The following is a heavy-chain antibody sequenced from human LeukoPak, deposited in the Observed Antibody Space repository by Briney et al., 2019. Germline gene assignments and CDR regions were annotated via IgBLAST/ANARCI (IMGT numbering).Heavy chain of an antibody. D-gene: IGHD5-18*01. CDR2: IIPIFGTA. CDR1: GGTFISYA. J-gene: IGHJ3*02. Sequence: GSSVKVSCKASGGTFISYAISWVRQAPGQGLEWMGGIIPIFGTANYAQKFQGRVTITADESTSTAYMELSSLRSEDTAVYYCARDSRSYGYNAFDIWGQGTMVTVSS. V-gene: IGHV1-69*01. CDR3: ARDSRSYGYNAFDI.